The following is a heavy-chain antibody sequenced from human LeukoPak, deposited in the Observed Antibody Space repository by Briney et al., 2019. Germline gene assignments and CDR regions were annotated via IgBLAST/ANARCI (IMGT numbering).Heavy chain of an antibody. V-gene: IGHV1-69*06. CDR2: IIPIFGTA. Sequence: ASVKVSCKASGGTFSSYAISWVRQAPGQGLEWMGGIIPIFGTANYAQKFQGRVTITADKSTSTAYMELSSLRSEDTAVYYCARDADCSGDNCFEYFPHWGQGTLVTVSS. CDR1: GGTFSSYA. CDR3: ARDADCSGDNCFEYFPH. D-gene: IGHD2-15*01. J-gene: IGHJ1*01.